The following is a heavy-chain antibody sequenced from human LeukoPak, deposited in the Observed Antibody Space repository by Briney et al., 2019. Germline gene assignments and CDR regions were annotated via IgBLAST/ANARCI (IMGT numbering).Heavy chain of an antibody. CDR1: GFTFSSYW. J-gene: IGHJ4*02. V-gene: IGHV3-7*01. CDR2: IKPDGSAK. Sequence: PGGSLRLSCEASGFTFSSYWMTWVRQAPGKGLEWVANIKPDGSAKNYVDSVEGRFTISRDNAKNSLYIQMNSLRAEDTAVYYCARDVVGGRLDYWGQGTLVTVSS. CDR3: ARDVVGGRLDY. D-gene: IGHD4-23*01.